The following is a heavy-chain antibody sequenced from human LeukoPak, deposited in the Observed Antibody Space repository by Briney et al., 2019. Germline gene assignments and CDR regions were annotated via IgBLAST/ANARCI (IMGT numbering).Heavy chain of an antibody. V-gene: IGHV1-18*01. D-gene: IGHD2-2*02. CDR2: MSAYNGNT. CDR3: ARIRRYCSSTSCYTYYYYYYMDV. J-gene: IGHJ6*03. Sequence: ASVKVSCKASGYTFTSYGISWVRQAPGQGLEWMGWMSAYNGNTNYAQKLQGRVTMTTDTSTSTAYMELRSLRSDDTAVYYCARIRRYCSSTSCYTYYYYYYMDVWGKGTTVTVSS. CDR1: GYTFTSYG.